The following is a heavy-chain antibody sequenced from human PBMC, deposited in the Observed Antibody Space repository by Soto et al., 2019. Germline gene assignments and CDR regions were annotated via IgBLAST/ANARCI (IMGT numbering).Heavy chain of an antibody. CDR1: GYSFTTFW. J-gene: IGHJ5*02. Sequence: PWESLKISCKGSGYSFTTFWIGWVRQTPGKGLEWMGIIYPDDSDTKYSSSFQGQVTISADKSSSTAYLQWSSLRASDTAIYYCVRGKHELLGPNWVAPCGQGTLVTVPS. CDR3: VRGKHELLGPNWVAP. CDR2: IYPDDSDT. D-gene: IGHD1-26*01. V-gene: IGHV5-51*01.